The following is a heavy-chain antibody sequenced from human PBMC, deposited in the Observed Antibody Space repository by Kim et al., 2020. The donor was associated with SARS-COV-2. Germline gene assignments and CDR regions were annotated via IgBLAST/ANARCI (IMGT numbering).Heavy chain of an antibody. CDR3: AKDGSVNTLRWGGYYYYYGMEV. J-gene: IGHJ6*02. D-gene: IGHD4-17*01. Sequence: GGSLRLSCAASGFTFSSYGMHWVRQAPGKGLEWVAVISYDGSNKNYADSVKGRFTISRDNSKNTLYLQMNSLRAEDTAVYYCAKDGSVNTLRWGGYYYYYGMEVWGQGTTGTVSS. V-gene: IGHV3-30*18. CDR1: GFTFSSYG. CDR2: ISYDGSNK.